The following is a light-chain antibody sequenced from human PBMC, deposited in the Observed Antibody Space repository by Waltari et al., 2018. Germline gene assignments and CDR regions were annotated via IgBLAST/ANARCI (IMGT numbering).Light chain of an antibody. CDR2: NVS. CDR3: SPYTSTNTFGL. J-gene: IGLJ3*02. CDR1: TSDVGGYNS. V-gene: IGLV2-14*03. Sequence: QSALTQPASVSGSPGQSITISCTGTTSDVGGYNSVSWYQQHPGKAPKLMIHNVSNRPSGFANRFSGSKSGNTASLTISGLQAEDEAVYYCSPYTSTNTFGLFGGGTKLTVL.